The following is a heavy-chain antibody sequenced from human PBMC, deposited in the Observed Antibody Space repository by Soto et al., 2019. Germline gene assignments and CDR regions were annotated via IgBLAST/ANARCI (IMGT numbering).Heavy chain of an antibody. CDR2: ISGSGDST. J-gene: IGHJ4*02. CDR1: GFTFSNYA. Sequence: HPGGSLRLSCAASGFTFSNYAMSWVRQAPGKGLEWVSAISGSGDSTYYADSVKGRFTISRDNSMNTLYLQMNSPRAEDTAIYYCAKEKWFGELGPIDYWGQGTLVTVSS. D-gene: IGHD3-10*01. V-gene: IGHV3-23*01. CDR3: AKEKWFGELGPIDY.